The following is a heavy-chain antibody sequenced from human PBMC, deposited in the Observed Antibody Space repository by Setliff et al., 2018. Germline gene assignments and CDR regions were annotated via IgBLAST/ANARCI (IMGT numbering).Heavy chain of an antibody. CDR3: ARDNTILGATDH. J-gene: IGHJ5*02. D-gene: IGHD1-26*01. V-gene: IGHV4-61*02. CDR2: LHTSGST. Sequence: PSETLSLTCAVSGGSLNSGSYYCSWIRQSTERGLEWLGRLHTSGSTTYNPALNSRVTISVDTSTNQFSLRLTSLTAADTAVYFCARDNTILGATDHWGQGTLVTV. CDR1: GGSLNSGSYY.